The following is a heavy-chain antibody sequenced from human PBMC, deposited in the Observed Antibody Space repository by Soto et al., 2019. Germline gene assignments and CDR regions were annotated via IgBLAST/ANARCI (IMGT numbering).Heavy chain of an antibody. J-gene: IGHJ5*02. Sequence: AGGSLRLSCAASGFTFSSYWMSWVRQAPGKGLEWVANIKQDGSEKYYVDSVKGRFTISRDNAKNSLYLQMNSLRAEDTAVYYCARLGYDFWSGYYPNWFDPWGQGTLVTVSS. V-gene: IGHV3-7*01. D-gene: IGHD3-3*01. CDR3: ARLGYDFWSGYYPNWFDP. CDR1: GFTFSSYW. CDR2: IKQDGSEK.